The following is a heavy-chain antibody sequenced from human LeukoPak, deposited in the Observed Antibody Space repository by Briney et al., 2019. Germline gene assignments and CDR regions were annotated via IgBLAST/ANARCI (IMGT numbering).Heavy chain of an antibody. D-gene: IGHD6-19*01. V-gene: IGHV3-48*01. Sequence: PGGSLRLSCAASGFTFSSYSMNWVRQAPGKGLEWVSYISGSSGTRYYADSVKGRFTISRDNAKNSLYLQMNSLRAEDTAVCYCARAPYTSGWYRGDNDYWGQGTLVTVSS. CDR2: ISGSSGTR. J-gene: IGHJ4*02. CDR1: GFTFSSYS. CDR3: ARAPYTSGWYRGDNDY.